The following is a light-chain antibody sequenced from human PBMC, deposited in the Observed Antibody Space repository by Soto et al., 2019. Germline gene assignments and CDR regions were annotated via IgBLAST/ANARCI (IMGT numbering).Light chain of an antibody. CDR3: LQHNSYPWLT. CDR1: QGIRNE. V-gene: IGKV1-17*01. Sequence: DIQMTQSPSSLSASVGDRVTITCRASQGIRNEVGWYQQKPGKAPKRLIYAASSLQSGVPSRFRGSGSGTEFTLTISSLQPEDFATYYCLQHNSYPWLTFGGGTKVEIK. J-gene: IGKJ4*01. CDR2: AAS.